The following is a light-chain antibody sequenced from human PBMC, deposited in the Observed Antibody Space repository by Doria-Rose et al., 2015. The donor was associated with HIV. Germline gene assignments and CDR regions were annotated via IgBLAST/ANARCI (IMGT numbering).Light chain of an antibody. CDR3: MQALQTPYT. CDR1: QSLLHTIGYNY. J-gene: IGKJ2*01. CDR2: LGS. Sequence: FMLTQPPLSLPVTPGQPASISCRSSQSLLHTIGYNYLDWYLQKPGQSPQLLIYLGSNRASGVPDRLSGSGSGTDFTLKISRVEAEDVGVYYCMQALQTPYTFGQGTKLEIK. V-gene: IGKV2-28*01.